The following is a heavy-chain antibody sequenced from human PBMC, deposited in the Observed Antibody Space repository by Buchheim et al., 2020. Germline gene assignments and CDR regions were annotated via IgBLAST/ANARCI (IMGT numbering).Heavy chain of an antibody. D-gene: IGHD5-18*01. J-gene: IGHJ6*02. Sequence: QVQLVESGGGVVQPGRSLRLSCAASGFTFSSYAMHWVRQAPGKGLEWVAVISYDGSNKYYADSVKGRFTIFRDNSKNKLYLQMNSLRAEDTAVYYCAREGGYSYGSAWDYYYYGMDVWGQGTT. CDR1: GFTFSSYA. V-gene: IGHV3-30-3*01. CDR2: ISYDGSNK. CDR3: AREGGYSYGSAWDYYYYGMDV.